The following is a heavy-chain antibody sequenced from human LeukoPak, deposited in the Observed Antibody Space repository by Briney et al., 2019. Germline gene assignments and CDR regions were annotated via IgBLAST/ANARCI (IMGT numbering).Heavy chain of an antibody. CDR3: ARGSARGGNCGGDCYHFDY. Sequence: ASVKVSCKASGYTFTSYDINWVRQAPGQGLEWMGGIIPIFGTANYAQKFQGRVTITADESTSTAYMELSSLRSEDTAVYYCARGSARGGNCGGDCYHFDYWGQGTLVTVSS. V-gene: IGHV1-69*13. D-gene: IGHD2-21*01. CDR2: IIPIFGTA. J-gene: IGHJ4*02. CDR1: GYTFTSYD.